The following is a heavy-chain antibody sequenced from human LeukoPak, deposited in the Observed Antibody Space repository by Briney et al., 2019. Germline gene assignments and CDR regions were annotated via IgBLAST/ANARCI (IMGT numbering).Heavy chain of an antibody. V-gene: IGHV3-9*01. CDR2: ISWNSGSI. CDR1: GFTFDDYA. J-gene: IGHJ4*02. CDR3: ARDLLGEPRQTFDY. D-gene: IGHD3-16*01. Sequence: PGGSLRLSCAASGFTFDDYAMHWVRQAPGKGLEWVSGISWNSGSIGYADSVKGRFTISRDNAKNSLYLQMNSLRAEDTAVYYCARDLLGEPRQTFDYWGQGTLVTVSS.